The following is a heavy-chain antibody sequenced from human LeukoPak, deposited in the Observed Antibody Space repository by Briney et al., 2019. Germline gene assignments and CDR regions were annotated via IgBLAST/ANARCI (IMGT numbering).Heavy chain of an antibody. CDR3: ARGYWNFGL. V-gene: IGHV3-7*01. CDR1: GFSISNYW. CDR2: IKQDGREK. J-gene: IGHJ2*01. Sequence: GGSLRLSCVASGFSISNYWMTWVRQAPGKGLEWVANIKQDGREKNYVDSVKGRFTSSRDNAKNSLYLQMNRLRVEDTAVYYCARGYWNFGLWGRGTQVTVSS.